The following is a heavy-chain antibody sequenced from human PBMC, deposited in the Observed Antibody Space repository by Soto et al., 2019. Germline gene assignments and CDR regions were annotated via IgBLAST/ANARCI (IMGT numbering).Heavy chain of an antibody. Sequence: GASVKVSCKASGGTFSSYAISWVRQAPGQGLEWMGGIIPIFGTANYAQKFQGRFTISRDDSKSIAYLQMNSLKTEDTAVYYCTRDGVVVVTAIIYWGQGTLVTVS. CDR1: GGTFSSYA. V-gene: IGHV1-69*05. CDR2: IIPIFGTA. D-gene: IGHD2-21*02. CDR3: TRDGVVVVTAIIY. J-gene: IGHJ4*02.